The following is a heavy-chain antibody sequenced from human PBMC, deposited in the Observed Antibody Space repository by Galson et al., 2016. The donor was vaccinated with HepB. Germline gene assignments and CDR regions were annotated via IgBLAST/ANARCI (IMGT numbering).Heavy chain of an antibody. CDR1: GDTFIGYW. CDR2: IFPSDSTI. J-gene: IGHJ6*02. CDR3: ARGRGGYYYDMDV. V-gene: IGHV5-51*01. D-gene: IGHD3-3*01. Sequence: QSGAEVKKPGESLKISCQGSGDTFIGYWIVWVRQLPGKGLERMGTIFPSDSTIKYSPSFRGQVTISADKSITTAYLQWSTLKASDTAIFYCARGRGGYYYDMDVWGQGTAVTVS.